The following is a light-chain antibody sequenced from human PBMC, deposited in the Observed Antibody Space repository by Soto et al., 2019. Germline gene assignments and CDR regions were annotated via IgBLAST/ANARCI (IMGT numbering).Light chain of an antibody. CDR3: QHRSNSPPTWT. Sequence: EIVLTQSPATLSLSPGDRATLSCRASQSIGSYLAWYQQRPGQAPRLLIYDASNRATGIPARFSGSGSGTDFTLTITSLELEDFAVYFCQHRSNSPPTWTFGQGTKVEIK. J-gene: IGKJ1*01. V-gene: IGKV3-11*01. CDR1: QSIGSY. CDR2: DAS.